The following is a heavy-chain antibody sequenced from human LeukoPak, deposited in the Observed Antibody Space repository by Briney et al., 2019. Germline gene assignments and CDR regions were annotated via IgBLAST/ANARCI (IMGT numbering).Heavy chain of an antibody. D-gene: IGHD3-16*01. Sequence: PSETLSLTCAVYGVSFSGYYWSWLRQPPGKGLEWLGEINHSGSTNYNPSLKSRVTISVDTSKNQFSLKLSSVTAADTAVYYCASRRYAPCLYWGQGTLVTVSS. CDR1: GVSFSGYY. V-gene: IGHV4-34*01. CDR2: INHSGST. J-gene: IGHJ4*02. CDR3: ASRRYAPCLY.